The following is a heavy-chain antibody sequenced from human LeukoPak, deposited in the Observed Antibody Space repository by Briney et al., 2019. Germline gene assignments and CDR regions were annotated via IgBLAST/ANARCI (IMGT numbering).Heavy chain of an antibody. CDR3: ARIMYYDFWSGLYCYYYYMDV. Sequence: PGGSLRLSCAASGFTFCNFSMNWVPQAPGKGLEWVSSISSSSSYIYYADSVKGRFTISRDNAKNSLYLQMNSLRAEDTAVYYCARIMYYDFWSGLYCYYYYMDVWGKGTTATVSS. D-gene: IGHD3-3*01. V-gene: IGHV3-21*01. J-gene: IGHJ6*03. CDR1: GFTFCNFS. CDR2: ISSSSSYI.